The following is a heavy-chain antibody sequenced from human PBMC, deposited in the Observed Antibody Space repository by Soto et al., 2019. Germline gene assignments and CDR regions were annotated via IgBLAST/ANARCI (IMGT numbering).Heavy chain of an antibody. CDR1: AYFFTSCG. V-gene: IGHV1-18*04. CDR3: ARYGGGYFDY. J-gene: IGHJ4*02. Sequence: XLVKVSCKASAYFFTSCGLSGVRQAPGQGLEWMGWISAYNGNTNYAQKLQGRVTTTTDTSTSTAYMELRSLRSDDTAVYYCARYGGGYFDYWGQGTLVTASS. CDR2: ISAYNGNT. D-gene: IGHD3-10*01.